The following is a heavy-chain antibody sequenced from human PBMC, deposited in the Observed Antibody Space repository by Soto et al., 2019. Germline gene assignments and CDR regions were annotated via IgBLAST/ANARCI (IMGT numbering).Heavy chain of an antibody. V-gene: IGHV1-18*01. Sequence: GASVKVSCKASGYTYTRSGISWVRQAPGQGLEWLGWINPDNGNTNYAQHLQGRVTMTTDTSTSTAYMELRSLRSDDTAVYYCARGVGSGTYYNQYNWFDPWGQGTLVTVSS. CDR2: INPDNGNT. CDR1: GYTYTRSG. CDR3: ARGVGSGTYYNQYNWFDP. J-gene: IGHJ5*02. D-gene: IGHD3-10*01.